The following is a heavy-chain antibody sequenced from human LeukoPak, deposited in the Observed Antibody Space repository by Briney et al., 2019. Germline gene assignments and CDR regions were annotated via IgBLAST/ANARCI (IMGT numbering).Heavy chain of an antibody. CDR1: GNSISSGDNY. Sequence: ASETLSLTCTVSGNSISSGDNYWSWIRQPAGKGLEWIGRIYTSGSTNYNPSLKSRVTISVDTSKNQFSLKLSSVTAADTAVYYCARAHITMVRGGHAPPELNWFDPWGQGTLVTVSS. D-gene: IGHD3-10*01. J-gene: IGHJ5*02. CDR2: IYTSGST. CDR3: ARAHITMVRGGHAPPELNWFDP. V-gene: IGHV4-61*02.